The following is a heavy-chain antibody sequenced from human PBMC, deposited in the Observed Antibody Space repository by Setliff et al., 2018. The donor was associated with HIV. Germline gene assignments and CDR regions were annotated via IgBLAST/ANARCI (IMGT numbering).Heavy chain of an antibody. CDR1: GYSISSGYY. V-gene: IGHV4-38-2*01. CDR3: ARGVSGDYLFSGYLDV. CDR2: IYHSGTT. J-gene: IGHJ6*03. D-gene: IGHD3-22*01. Sequence: SETLSLTCAVSGYSISSGYYLGWIRQPPGKGLEWVGSIYHSGTTYYNPSLMSRVTISVDTSKNQFSLKLSSGIAADTAFYYCARGVSGDYLFSGYLDVWGKGTTVTVSS.